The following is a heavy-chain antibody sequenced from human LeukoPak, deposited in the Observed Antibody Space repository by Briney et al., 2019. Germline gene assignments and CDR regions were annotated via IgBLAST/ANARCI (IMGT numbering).Heavy chain of an antibody. Sequence: GASVKVSCKASGYTFTSYGISWVRQAPGQGLEWMGWISAYNGNTNYAQKLQGRVTMTTDTSTSTAYMELRSLRSDDTAVYYCARAKYVLPGPFDPPTLNWFAPWGQGTLVTVSS. CDR1: GYTFTSYG. J-gene: IGHJ5*02. D-gene: IGHD3-10*02. CDR2: ISAYNGNT. CDR3: ARAKYVLPGPFDPPTLNWFAP. V-gene: IGHV1-18*01.